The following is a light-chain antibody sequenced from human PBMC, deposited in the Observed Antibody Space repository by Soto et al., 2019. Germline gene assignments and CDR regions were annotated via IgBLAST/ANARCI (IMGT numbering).Light chain of an antibody. CDR3: QHCNNWPIT. V-gene: IGKV3-15*01. Sequence: EIVLTQSPATLSVSPGESATLSCRASQSVSSNLAWYQQKPGQAPRLLIYGASTRATGFPARFSGSGSGTEFTLTISSLQSEEFAVYYCQHCNNWPITVGQGTRLENK. CDR1: QSVSSN. J-gene: IGKJ5*01. CDR2: GAS.